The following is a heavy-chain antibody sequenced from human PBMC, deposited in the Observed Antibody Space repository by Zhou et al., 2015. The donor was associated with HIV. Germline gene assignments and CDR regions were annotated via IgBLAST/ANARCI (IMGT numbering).Heavy chain of an antibody. D-gene: IGHD2-21*01. V-gene: IGHV1-46*01. CDR2: INPNVGST. J-gene: IGHJ4*02. Sequence: QVQLVQSGAEVKKPGASVTVSCKASGDTFTNYYIHWVRQAPGQGLQWMGMINPNVGSTTYAQRFQGRVTLTRDTSTSTVYLDLSSLRSEDTAVYYCARSNQRDFRLLGVYWGQGNPDRRLL. CDR3: ARSNQRDFRLLGVY. CDR1: GDTFTNYY.